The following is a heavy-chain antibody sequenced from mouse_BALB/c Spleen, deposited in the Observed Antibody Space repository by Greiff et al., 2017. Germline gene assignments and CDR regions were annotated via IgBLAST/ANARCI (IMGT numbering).Heavy chain of an antibody. J-gene: IGHJ2*01. CDR2: ISSGGGYT. CDR3: ARVRSLLFDY. CDR1: GFTFSSYA. Sequence: EVMLVESGGGLVKPGGSLKLSCAAFGFTFSSYAMSWVRQSPEKRLEWVAEISSGGGYTYYPDTLTGRFTISRDNAKNTLYLEMSSLRSEDTAMYYCARVRSLLFDYWGQGTTLTVSS. V-gene: IGHV5-9-4*01. D-gene: IGHD1-2*01.